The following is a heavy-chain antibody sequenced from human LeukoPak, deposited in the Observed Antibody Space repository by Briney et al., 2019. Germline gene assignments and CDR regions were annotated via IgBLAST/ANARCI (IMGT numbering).Heavy chain of an antibody. V-gene: IGHV4-4*07. J-gene: IGHJ4*02. CDR1: GGSISSYY. Sequence: SETLSLTCTVSGGSISSYYWSWIRQPAGKGLEWIGRIYSTGSTSYNPSLKSRVTMSVDTSKNQFSLRLRSVTAADTAVYYCARQIASAGTAGYDFWGQGALVTVSS. CDR2: IYSTGST. D-gene: IGHD6-13*01. CDR3: ARQIASAGTAGYDF.